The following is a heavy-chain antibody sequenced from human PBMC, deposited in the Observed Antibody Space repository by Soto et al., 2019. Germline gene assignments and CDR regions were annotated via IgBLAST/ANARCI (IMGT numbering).Heavy chain of an antibody. J-gene: IGHJ4*02. V-gene: IGHV4-30-2*01. CDR2: IYHSGST. D-gene: IGHD2-21*01. Sequence: PSETLSLTCAVSGGSISSGGYSWSWIRQPPGKGLEWIGYIYHSGSTYYNPFLKSRVTISVDRSKNQFSLKLSSVTAADTAVYYCARGGRDGYNFDYWGQGTLVTVSS. CDR1: GGSISSGGYS. CDR3: ARGGRDGYNFDY.